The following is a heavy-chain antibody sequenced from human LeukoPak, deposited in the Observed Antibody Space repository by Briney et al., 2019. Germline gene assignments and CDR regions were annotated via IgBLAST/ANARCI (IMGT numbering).Heavy chain of an antibody. CDR1: GDTFINDY. CDR2: SNPGGGAT. J-gene: IGHJ6*03. Sequence: ASVKVSCKASGDTFINDYIHWVRQAPGQGLEWMGVSNPGGGATTYAQKFQGRVTMTRDMSTSTVYMELRSLRSADTAVYYCARGNDGWPHYYYYFMDVWGKGTTVTVSS. D-gene: IGHD1-1*01. V-gene: IGHV1-46*01. CDR3: ARGNDGWPHYYYYFMDV.